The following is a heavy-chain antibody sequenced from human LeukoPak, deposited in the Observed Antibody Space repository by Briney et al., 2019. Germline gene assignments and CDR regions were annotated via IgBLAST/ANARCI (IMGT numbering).Heavy chain of an antibody. V-gene: IGHV4-39*01. D-gene: IGHD4-17*01. CDR3: ASDGDYRPFDY. CDR2: IYYSGST. Sequence: PSETLSLTCTVSGGSISSSTYYWGWIRQPPGKALEWIGSIYYSGSTYYNPSLKSRITIFVDTSKNQFPLKLSSVTAADTAVYYCASDGDYRPFDYWGQGTLVTVSS. J-gene: IGHJ4*02. CDR1: GGSISSSTYY.